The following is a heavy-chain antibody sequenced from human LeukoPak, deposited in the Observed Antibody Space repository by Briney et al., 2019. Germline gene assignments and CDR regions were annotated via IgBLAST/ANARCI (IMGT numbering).Heavy chain of an antibody. CDR2: INPNSGGT. Sequence: ASVKVSCKASGYTFTGYYMHWVRQAPGQGLEWMGWINPNSGGTNYAQKFQGRVTMTRDTSISTAYMELSRLRSDDTAVYYCARRKRFRGDWFDPWAREPWSPSPQ. CDR3: ARRKRFRGDWFDP. J-gene: IGHJ5*02. CDR1: GYTFTGYY. V-gene: IGHV1-2*02. D-gene: IGHD3-16*01.